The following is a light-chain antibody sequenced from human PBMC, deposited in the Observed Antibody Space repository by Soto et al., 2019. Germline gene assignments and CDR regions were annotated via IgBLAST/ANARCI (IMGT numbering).Light chain of an antibody. CDR3: QQRSNWSIT. CDR1: QSVSSY. V-gene: IGKV3-11*01. CDR2: DAS. J-gene: IGKJ5*01. Sequence: EIVLTQSPATLSLSPVERATLSGRASQSVSSYLAWYQQKPGQAPRLLIYDASNRATGIPARFSGSGSGTDFTLTISSLEPEDFAVYYCQQRSNWSITFGQGTRLEIK.